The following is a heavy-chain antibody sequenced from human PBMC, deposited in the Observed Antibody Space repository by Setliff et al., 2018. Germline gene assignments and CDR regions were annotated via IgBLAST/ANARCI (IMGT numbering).Heavy chain of an antibody. CDR3: ARLRKDYGDYYYFDY. V-gene: IGHV3-72*01. J-gene: IGHJ4*02. CDR1: GFIFSDHY. CDR2: SRDKASSYTT. Sequence: GGSLRLSCAASGFIFSDHYMDWVRQAPGRGLEWVARSRDKASSYTTEYAASVKGRFIIGRDNSKNSVYLQMNSLRAEDTAVYYCARLRKDYGDYYYFDYWGQGTLVTVSS. D-gene: IGHD4-17*01.